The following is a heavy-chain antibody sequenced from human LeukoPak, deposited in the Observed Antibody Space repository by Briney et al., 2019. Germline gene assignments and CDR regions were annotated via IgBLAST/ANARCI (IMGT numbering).Heavy chain of an antibody. CDR3: ARDGTVATNWFDP. D-gene: IGHD5-12*01. Sequence: SETLSLTRTVSGGSFSSYAWSWIRQPPGKGLEWIGYIKSSGSSNYNPSLKSRVTISMDTSKNQFSLRLNSVTAADTAVYYCARDGTVATNWFDPWGEGTLVTVSS. CDR1: GGSFSSYA. CDR2: IKSSGSS. V-gene: IGHV4-59*01. J-gene: IGHJ5*02.